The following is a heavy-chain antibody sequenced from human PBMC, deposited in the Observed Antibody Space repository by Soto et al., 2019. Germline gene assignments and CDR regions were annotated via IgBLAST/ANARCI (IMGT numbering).Heavy chain of an antibody. J-gene: IGHJ5*02. CDR1: GYNFNTYW. CDR3: ARHGFNQQLVLDKFRFDP. Sequence: GESLKISCKVSGYNFNTYWIAWVRQMPGKGLEWMGLIYPGDSDTRYSPSFQGQVTISADKSTSTAYLEWSSLKASDTAMYYWARHGFNQQLVLDKFRFDPWGQGTLVTVSS. V-gene: IGHV5-51*01. CDR2: IYPGDSDT. D-gene: IGHD6-13*01.